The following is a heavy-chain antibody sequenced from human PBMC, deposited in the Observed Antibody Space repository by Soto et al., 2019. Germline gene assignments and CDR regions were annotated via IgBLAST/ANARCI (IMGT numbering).Heavy chain of an antibody. J-gene: IGHJ4*02. CDR3: ASDPDYDVWSALRGIDY. V-gene: IGHV1-3*01. CDR2: INAGNGNT. D-gene: IGHD3-3*01. CDR1: GYTFTSYA. Sequence: ASVKGSCKASGYTFTSYAIHWVRQATGQRLEWMGWINAGNGNTKYSQKFQGRVTITRDTSASTAYMELSSLRSEDTAVYYCASDPDYDVWSALRGIDYWGQGTLVTVSS.